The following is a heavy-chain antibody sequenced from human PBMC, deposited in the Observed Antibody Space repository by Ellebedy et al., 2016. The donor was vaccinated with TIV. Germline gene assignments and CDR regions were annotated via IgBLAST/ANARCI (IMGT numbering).Heavy chain of an antibody. CDR1: GSSISSYS. CDR2: FSYTGST. V-gene: IGHV4-59*08. Sequence: MPSETLSLTCTVSGSSISSYSWAWIRQPPGMGLDYIAYFSYTGSTNYSPSLNSRVSITVDTSKNQFSLKLISVTAADTAVYYCARRKVRSGPAFDYWGQGTLVTVSS. D-gene: IGHD3-10*01. CDR3: ARRKVRSGPAFDY. J-gene: IGHJ4*02.